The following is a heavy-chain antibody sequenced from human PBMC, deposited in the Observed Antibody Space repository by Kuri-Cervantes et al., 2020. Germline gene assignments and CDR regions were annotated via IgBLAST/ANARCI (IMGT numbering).Heavy chain of an antibody. J-gene: IGHJ3*02. Sequence: LSLTCAASGFTFSSYEMNWVRQAPGKGLEWVSYISSSGSTIYYADSVKGRFTISRDNAKNSLYLQMNSLRAEDTAVYYCARAHIVVVTHDAFDIWGQGTMVTVSS. CDR1: GFTFSSYE. CDR2: ISSSGSTI. CDR3: ARAHIVVVTHDAFDI. V-gene: IGHV3-48*03. D-gene: IGHD2-21*02.